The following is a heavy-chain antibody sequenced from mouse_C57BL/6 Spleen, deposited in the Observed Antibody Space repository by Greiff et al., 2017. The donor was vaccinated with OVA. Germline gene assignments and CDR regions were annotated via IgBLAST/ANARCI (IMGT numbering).Heavy chain of an antibody. CDR2: IHPNSGST. CDR3: ARCGWGNYHFDV. Sequence: QVQLQQPGAELVKPGASVKLSCKASGYTFTSYWMHWVKQRPGQGLAWIGMIHPNSGSTNYNEKFKSKATLTVDKSSSTAYMQLSSLTSEDSAVYYCARCGWGNYHFDVWGTGTTVTVSS. V-gene: IGHV1-64*01. CDR1: GYTFTSYW. D-gene: IGHD2-1*01. J-gene: IGHJ1*03.